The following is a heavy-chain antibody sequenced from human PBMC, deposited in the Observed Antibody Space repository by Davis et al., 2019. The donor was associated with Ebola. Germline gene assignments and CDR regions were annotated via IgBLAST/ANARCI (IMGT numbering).Heavy chain of an antibody. D-gene: IGHD3-22*01. J-gene: IGHJ5*02. CDR3: AKDEYYYDSSGYYGGYNWFDP. Sequence: GGSLRLSCAASGFTFSSYAMSWVRQAPGKGLEWVSAISGSGGSTYYADSVKGRFTISRDNSKNTLYLQMNSLRAEDTAVYYCAKDEYYYDSSGYYGGYNWFDPWGQGTLVTVSS. V-gene: IGHV3-23*01. CDR2: ISGSGGST. CDR1: GFTFSSYA.